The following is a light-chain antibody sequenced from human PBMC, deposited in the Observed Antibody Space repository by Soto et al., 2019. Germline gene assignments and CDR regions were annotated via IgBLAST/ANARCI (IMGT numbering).Light chain of an antibody. V-gene: IGLV2-14*01. CDR2: DVS. CDR3: SSYTTSSTLV. J-gene: IGLJ2*01. Sequence: QSVLTQPASVSGSPGQSITISCTGTSSDVGGYDYVSWYQQYPGKAPKLMIYDVSYRPSGVSTRFSGSKSGNTASLTISGLQAEDEADYYCSSYTTSSTLVFGGGTKVTVL. CDR1: SSDVGGYDY.